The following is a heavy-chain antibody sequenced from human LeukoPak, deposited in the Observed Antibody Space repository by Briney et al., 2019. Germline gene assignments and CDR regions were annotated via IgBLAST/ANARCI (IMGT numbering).Heavy chain of an antibody. D-gene: IGHD4-17*01. CDR3: ARIHDYGDYAFDK. J-gene: IGHJ4*02. CDR1: GGSINPYY. Sequence: SETLSLTCTVSGGSINPYYWSWIRRPPGKGLEYIGYISYTGSTNSNPSLKSRLTISVDTSKNQLSLKLRSVTAADTAVYYCARIHDYGDYAFDKWGQGTLVTVSS. CDR2: ISYTGST. V-gene: IGHV4-59*08.